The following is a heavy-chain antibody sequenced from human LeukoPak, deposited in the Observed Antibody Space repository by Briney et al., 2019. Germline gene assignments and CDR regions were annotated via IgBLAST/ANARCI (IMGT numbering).Heavy chain of an antibody. V-gene: IGHV4-59*08. Sequence: SSETLSLTCTVSGGSISSYYWSWIRQPPGKGLEWLGYIYYSGSTNYNPSLKSRVTISVDTSKNQFSLKLSSVTAADTAVYCCARHPLLGKAARGRFDPWGQGTLVTVSS. D-gene: IGHD6-6*01. CDR3: ARHPLLGKAARGRFDP. CDR2: IYYSGST. CDR1: GGSISSYY. J-gene: IGHJ5*02.